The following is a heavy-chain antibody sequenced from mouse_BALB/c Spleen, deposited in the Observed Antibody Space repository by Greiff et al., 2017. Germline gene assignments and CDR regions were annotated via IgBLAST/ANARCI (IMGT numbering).Heavy chain of an antibody. CDR1: GYTFTSYW. V-gene: IGHV1-7*01. Sequence: QVQLKESGAELAKPGASVKMSCKASGYTFTSYWMHWVKQRPGQGLEWIGYINPSTGYTEYNQKFKDKATLTADKSSSTAYMQLSSLTSEDSAVYYCAITPYAMDYWGQGTSVTVSS. CDR3: AITPYAMDY. J-gene: IGHJ4*01. CDR2: INPSTGYT.